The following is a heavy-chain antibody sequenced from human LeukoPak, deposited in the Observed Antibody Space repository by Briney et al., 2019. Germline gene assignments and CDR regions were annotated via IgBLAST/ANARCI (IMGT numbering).Heavy chain of an antibody. CDR1: GFTFSDYE. J-gene: IGHJ3*02. D-gene: IGHD3-22*01. CDR3: ARDKGDSSGLGGFDI. V-gene: IGHV3-30*04. Sequence: GGSLRLSCADSGFTFSDYEMNWVRQAPGKGLEWVAVISYDGSNKFHADSVKGRFTISRDNSKNTLYLQMNSLRAEDTAVYYCARDKGDSSGLGGFDIWGQGTMVTVSS. CDR2: ISYDGSNK.